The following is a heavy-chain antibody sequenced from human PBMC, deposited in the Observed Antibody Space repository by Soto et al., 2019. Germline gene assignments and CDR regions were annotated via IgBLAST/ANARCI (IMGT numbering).Heavy chain of an antibody. Sequence: ASVKVSCKASGYTFTSYGISWVRQAPGQGLEWMGWISAYNGNTNYAQKIKGRVTMTTDTSTSTAYMEMRSLRSDDTAVFYCAIDLMTVSSSWYSLHDAFDIWGQGTMVTVSS. V-gene: IGHV1-18*01. D-gene: IGHD6-13*01. CDR2: ISAYNGNT. J-gene: IGHJ3*02. CDR1: GYTFTSYG. CDR3: AIDLMTVSSSWYSLHDAFDI.